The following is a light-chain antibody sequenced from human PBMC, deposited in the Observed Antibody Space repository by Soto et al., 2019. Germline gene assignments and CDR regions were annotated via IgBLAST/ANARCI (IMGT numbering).Light chain of an antibody. CDR3: SSYTSSSTLL. Sequence: QSALTQPASVSGSPGQSITISCTGTSSDVGGYNYVSWYQQHPGKAPKLMIYDVSNRPSGVSNRFSGSKSGNTASLTISGLQAEDEAYYYCSSYTSSSTLLFGTGTKLTVL. V-gene: IGLV2-14*01. J-gene: IGLJ1*01. CDR2: DVS. CDR1: SSDVGGYNY.